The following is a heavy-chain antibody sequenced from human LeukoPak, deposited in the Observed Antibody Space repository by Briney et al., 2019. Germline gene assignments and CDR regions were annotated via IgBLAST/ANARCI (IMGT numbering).Heavy chain of an antibody. CDR1: GFTFSSYW. CDR3: ARDLYCSGGSCYPKKSGAFDI. Sequence: PGGSLRLSCAASGFTFSSYWMSWVRQAPGKGLEWVANIKQDGSEKYYVDSVKGRFTISRDNAKNSLYLQMNSLRAEDTAVYYCARDLYCSGGSCYPKKSGAFDIWGQGTMVTVSS. V-gene: IGHV3-7*01. J-gene: IGHJ3*02. CDR2: IKQDGSEK. D-gene: IGHD2-15*01.